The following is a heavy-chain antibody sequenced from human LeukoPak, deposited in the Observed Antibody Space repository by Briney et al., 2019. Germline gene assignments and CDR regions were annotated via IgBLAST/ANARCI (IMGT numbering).Heavy chain of an antibody. CDR2: MHPNSGNT. V-gene: IGHV1-8*01. D-gene: IGHD1-26*01. CDR1: GYTFTSYD. J-gene: IGHJ3*02. Sequence: ASVKVSCTASGYTFTSYDINWVRQATGQGLEWMGWMHPNSGNTGYAQKFQGRVTMTRNTSISTAYMELSSLRSEDTAVYYCARGAWDDAFDIWGQGTMVTVSS. CDR3: ARGAWDDAFDI.